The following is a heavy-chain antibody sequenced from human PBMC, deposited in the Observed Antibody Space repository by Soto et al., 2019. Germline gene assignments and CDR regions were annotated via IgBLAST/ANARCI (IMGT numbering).Heavy chain of an antibody. Sequence: GGSLRLSCAASGFTFNTFTMTWVRQAPGKGLEWVSSVSGSGVTTKYADPVKGRFTISRDNSKNTLYLQLNTLTAEDTAVYYCVRNSDYDFWSGFLYWGQGA. CDR1: GFTFNTFT. J-gene: IGHJ4*02. CDR3: VRNSDYDFWSGFLY. D-gene: IGHD3-3*01. V-gene: IGHV3-23*01. CDR2: VSGSGVTT.